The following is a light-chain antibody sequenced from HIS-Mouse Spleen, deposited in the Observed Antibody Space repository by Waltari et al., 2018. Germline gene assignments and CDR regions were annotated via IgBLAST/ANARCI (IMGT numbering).Light chain of an antibody. V-gene: IGLV3-10*01. CDR2: EDS. J-gene: IGLJ2*01. CDR1: ALPKQY. Sequence: SYELTQPPSVSVSPGQTARLTCPGTALPKQYAYWYQQKYGQAPVLVIYEDSKRSSGTPERFSGSSSGTMATLTISGAQVEDEADYYCYSTDSSGDHRVFGGGTKLTVL. CDR3: YSTDSSGDHRV.